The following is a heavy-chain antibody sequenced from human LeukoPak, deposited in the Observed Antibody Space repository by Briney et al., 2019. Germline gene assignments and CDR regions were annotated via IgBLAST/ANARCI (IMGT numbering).Heavy chain of an antibody. V-gene: IGHV4-59*01. D-gene: IGHD5/OR15-5a*01. CDR3: AGHFYDYYYYYGMDV. CDR1: GGSFSGYY. Sequence: SETLSLTCAVYGGSFSGYYWSWIRQPPGKGLEWIGYIYYSGSTNYNPSLKSRVTISVDTSKNQFSLKLSSVTAADTAVYYCAGHFYDYYYYYGMDVWGQGTTVTVSS. J-gene: IGHJ6*02. CDR2: IYYSGST.